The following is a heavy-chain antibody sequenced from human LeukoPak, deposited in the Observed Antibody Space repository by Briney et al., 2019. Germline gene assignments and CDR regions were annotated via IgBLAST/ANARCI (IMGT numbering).Heavy chain of an antibody. CDR2: VWHDGSDK. Sequence: GGSLRLSCVASGFTFSSYGMHWVRQAPGKGLEWVAIVWHDGSDKYYADSVKGRFTVSRDNSKNTIYLQLNSLRAENMAVYYCARDLDYSNHFSWFDPWGQGTLVIVSS. CDR3: ARDLDYSNHFSWFDP. D-gene: IGHD4-11*01. V-gene: IGHV3-33*01. J-gene: IGHJ5*02. CDR1: GFTFSSYG.